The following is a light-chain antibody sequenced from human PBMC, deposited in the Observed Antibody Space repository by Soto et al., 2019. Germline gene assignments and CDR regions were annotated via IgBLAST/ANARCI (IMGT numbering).Light chain of an antibody. V-gene: IGKV3-20*01. CDR1: QTVGRDY. Sequence: EIVLTQSPGTLSLSPGDRATLSCRASQTVGRDYLGWYQQKPGQAPRLLIYDASYRATGISDRFSGSGSGTDFTLTISRLEPEDFAVYFCQQYASPPVTFGQGTRVEIK. CDR2: DAS. J-gene: IGKJ1*01. CDR3: QQYASPPVT.